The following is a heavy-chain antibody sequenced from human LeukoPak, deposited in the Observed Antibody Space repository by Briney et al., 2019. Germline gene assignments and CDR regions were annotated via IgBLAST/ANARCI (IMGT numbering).Heavy chain of an antibody. CDR2: VFQLQTVRT. V-gene: IGHV4-38-2*02. CDR3: ARVLNVPKFIDS. CDR1: GSSLTTTYY. Sequence: PETLSLTCTVSGSSLTTTYYWAWFRQPPGKGLEWIATVFQLQTVRTFYNPSLESRVTMSLDTSHNQFSLNLTSVTAADTALYFCARVLNVPKFIDSWGQGTLVTVSS. J-gene: IGHJ4*02. D-gene: IGHD3-10*02.